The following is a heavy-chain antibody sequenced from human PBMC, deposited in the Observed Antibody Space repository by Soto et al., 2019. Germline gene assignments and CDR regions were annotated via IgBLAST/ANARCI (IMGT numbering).Heavy chain of an antibody. CDR1: GGSLTSYY. V-gene: IGHV4-59*08. CDR3: ARHRHYYGSGRCEP. D-gene: IGHD3-10*01. CDR2: IYYSGST. J-gene: IGHJ5*02. Sequence: SETLSLTCTVSGGSLTSYYCSWNRQPPGKGLEWIGYIYYSGSTNYNPSLKSRVTISVDTSKNQFSLKLSSVTAADTAVYYCARHRHYYGSGRCEPWGQGTLVTVS.